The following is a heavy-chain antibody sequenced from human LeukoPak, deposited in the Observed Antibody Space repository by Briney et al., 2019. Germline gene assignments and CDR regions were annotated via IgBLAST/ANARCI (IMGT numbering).Heavy chain of an antibody. J-gene: IGHJ4*02. Sequence: SETLSLICAVYGGSFSGYYWSWIRHPPGKGLEWIGEINHSGSTNYNPSLKSRVTISVDPSKNQFSLKLSSVTAADTAVYYCARGAQQYYYDSSGYYYHFDYWGQGTLVTVSS. D-gene: IGHD3-22*01. CDR3: ARGAQQYYYDSSGYYYHFDY. CDR2: INHSGST. CDR1: GGSFSGYY. V-gene: IGHV4-34*01.